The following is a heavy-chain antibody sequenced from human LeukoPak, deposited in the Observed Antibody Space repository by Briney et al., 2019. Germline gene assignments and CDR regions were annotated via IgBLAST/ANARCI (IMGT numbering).Heavy chain of an antibody. CDR3: VKALSSTVTTKKKFDY. CDR2: ISSNGGST. CDR1: GFTFSTYA. D-gene: IGHD4-17*01. Sequence: GGSLRLSCSASGFTFSTYAMHWVRQAPGKGLEYVSGISSNGGSTYYADSVKDRLTISRDNSKNTLYLQMSSLRPEDTAIYYCVKALSSTVTTKKKFDYWGQGTLVTVSS. J-gene: IGHJ4*02. V-gene: IGHV3-64D*06.